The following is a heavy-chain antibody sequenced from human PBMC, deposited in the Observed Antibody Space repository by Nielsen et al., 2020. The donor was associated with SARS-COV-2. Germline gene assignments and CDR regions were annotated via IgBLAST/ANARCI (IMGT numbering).Heavy chain of an antibody. Sequence: GSLRLSCTVFGGSIGSYYWSWIRQPPGKGLEWIGHIFNTGSTSYNPSLRSRDTILVDTSKNHFSLKLTSVTAADTAVYYCARDRWQQLVPTYWGQGTLVTVSS. J-gene: IGHJ4*02. CDR2: IFNTGST. CDR1: GGSIGSYY. V-gene: IGHV4-59*13. D-gene: IGHD6-13*01. CDR3: ARDRWQQLVPTY.